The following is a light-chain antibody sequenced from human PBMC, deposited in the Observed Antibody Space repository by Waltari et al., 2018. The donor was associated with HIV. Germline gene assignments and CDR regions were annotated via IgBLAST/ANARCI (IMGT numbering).Light chain of an antibody. V-gene: IGLV2-8*01. CDR3: SSYAGINPVI. CDR2: EVN. J-gene: IGLJ2*01. CDR1: SSDVGRYAY. Sequence: QSALTQPPSASGSLGQSVTISCTGSSSDVGRYAYVPWYQQHPGKAPQLLIFEVNKRPSGVPDRFSGSKSGNTASLTVSGLQAEDEAEYSCSSYAGINPVIFGGGTTLTVL.